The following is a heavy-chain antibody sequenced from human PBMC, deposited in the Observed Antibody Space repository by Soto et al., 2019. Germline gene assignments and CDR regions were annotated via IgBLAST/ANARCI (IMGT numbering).Heavy chain of an antibody. V-gene: IGHV4-59*01. D-gene: IGHD3-10*01. CDR1: GGSISTYY. CDR3: ARGLWFGEETWFDP. J-gene: IGHJ5*02. Sequence: QVQLQESGPGLVKPSETLSLTCTISGGSISTYYWSWIRQPPGKRLEWIGYIYYTGSTNYNPSLKSRVTIXLXTLXNQFSLKLNSVNAADTAVYYCARGLWFGEETWFDPWGQGTLVTVSS. CDR2: IYYTGST.